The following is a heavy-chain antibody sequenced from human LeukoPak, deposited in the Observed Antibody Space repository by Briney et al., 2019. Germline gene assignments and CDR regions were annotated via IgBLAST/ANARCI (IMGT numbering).Heavy chain of an antibody. V-gene: IGHV4-39*07. CDR1: GGSISSSAYY. J-gene: IGHJ4*02. Sequence: SETLSLTCSVSGGSISSSAYYWGWIRQPPGQGLEWIGSIYYSGNTYYNPSLKSPVTISIDTSKNQFSLRLISVTAADTAVYYCARVTGYMIEDYFDYWGQGTLVTVSS. D-gene: IGHD3-22*01. CDR3: ARVTGYMIEDYFDY. CDR2: IYYSGNT.